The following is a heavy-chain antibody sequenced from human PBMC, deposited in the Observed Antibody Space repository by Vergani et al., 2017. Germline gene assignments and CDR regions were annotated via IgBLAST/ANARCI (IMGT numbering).Heavy chain of an antibody. Sequence: VQLVESGGGLVKPGGSLRLSCAASGFTFSDYYMSWVRQAPGKGLEWVSAISGSGGSTYYADTMKGRFTISRDKSKNTLYLQINSLRAEDTAVYYCAKAGSSGSRILDYYYMDVWGKGTTVTVSS. CDR2: ISGSGGST. CDR1: GFTFSDYY. V-gene: IGHV3-23*04. J-gene: IGHJ6*03. CDR3: AKAGSSGSRILDYYYMDV. D-gene: IGHD6-19*01.